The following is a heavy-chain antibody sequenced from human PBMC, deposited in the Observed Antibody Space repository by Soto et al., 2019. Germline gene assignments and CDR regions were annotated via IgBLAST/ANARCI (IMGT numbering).Heavy chain of an antibody. CDR3: ARHAPLLNYDSSGPPLG. D-gene: IGHD3-22*01. Sequence: PGVSLKISCKGAGYSFISYLIGWVRPLTGKGLEWMGIIYPGDSDTRYSPSFQGQVTISADKSISTAYLQWSSLKASDTAMYYCARHAPLLNYDSSGPPLGWGQGTLVTVSS. CDR2: IYPGDSDT. V-gene: IGHV5-51*01. J-gene: IGHJ4*02. CDR1: GYSFISYL.